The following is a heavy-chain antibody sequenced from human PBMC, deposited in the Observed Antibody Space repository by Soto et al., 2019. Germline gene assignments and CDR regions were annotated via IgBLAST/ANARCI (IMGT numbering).Heavy chain of an antibody. CDR2: ISWNSGSI. CDR3: AKTAVATSYYYYYYYMDV. J-gene: IGHJ6*03. CDR1: GFTFDGYA. D-gene: IGHD5-18*01. V-gene: IGHV3-9*01. Sequence: GGSLRLSCAASGFTFDGYAMHWVRQAPGKGLEWVSGISWNSGSIGYAYSVKGRFTISRDNAKNSLYLQMNSLRAEDTALYYCAKTAVATSYYYYYYYMDVWGKGTTVTVSS.